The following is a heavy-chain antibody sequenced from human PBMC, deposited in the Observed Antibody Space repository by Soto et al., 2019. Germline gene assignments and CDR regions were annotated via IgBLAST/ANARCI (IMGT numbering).Heavy chain of an antibody. CDR2: IVVGNGNT. Sequence: QMQLVQSGPEVKKPGTSVKVSCKASGFTFSSSAVQWVRQARGQRLEWIGWIVVGNGNTNYAQKFQERVTITRDMSTRTAYMELSSLKSEDTAVYYCAGRYCSGGSCYNYYGMDARGRGTTVTV. CDR3: AGRYCSGGSCYNYYGMDA. V-gene: IGHV1-58*01. J-gene: IGHJ6*02. D-gene: IGHD2-15*01. CDR1: GFTFSSSA.